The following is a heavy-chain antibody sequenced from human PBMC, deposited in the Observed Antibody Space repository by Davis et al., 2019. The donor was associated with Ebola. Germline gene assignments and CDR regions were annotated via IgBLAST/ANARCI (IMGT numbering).Heavy chain of an antibody. D-gene: IGHD3-10*01. CDR3: ARDLVLWFGELLSSPGGFDFDY. V-gene: IGHV3-23*01. CDR1: GFTFSSYA. CDR2: ISGSGGST. J-gene: IGHJ4*02. Sequence: GESLKISCAASGFTFSSYAMSWVRQAPGKGLEWVSAISGSGGSTYYADSVKGRFTISRDNAKNSLYLQMNSLRAEDTAVYYCARDLVLWFGELLSSPGGFDFDYWGQGTLVTVSS.